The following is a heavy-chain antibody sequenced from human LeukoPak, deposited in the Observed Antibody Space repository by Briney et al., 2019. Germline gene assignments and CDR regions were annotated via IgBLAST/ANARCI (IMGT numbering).Heavy chain of an antibody. CDR1: GGSISSYY. J-gene: IGHJ3*02. Sequence: SETLSLTCTVSGGSISSYYWSWIRQPPGKGLEWIGSIYYSGSTYYNPSLKSRVTISVDTSKNQFSLKLSSVTAADTAVYYCARGAYYYGSGLLDAFDIWGQGTMVTVSS. CDR3: ARGAYYYGSGLLDAFDI. V-gene: IGHV4-39*07. CDR2: IYYSGST. D-gene: IGHD3-10*01.